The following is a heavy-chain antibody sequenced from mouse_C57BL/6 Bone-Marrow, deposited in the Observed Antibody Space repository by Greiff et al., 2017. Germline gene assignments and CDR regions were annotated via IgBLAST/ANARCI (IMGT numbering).Heavy chain of an antibody. CDR2: ISSGGSYT. D-gene: IGHD2-4*01. Sequence: EVQLVESGGDLVKPGGSLKLSCAASGFTFSSYGMSWVRQTPDKRLEWVATISSGGSYTYYPDSVKGRFTISRDNAKNTLYLQMSSLKSEDTAMYYCARKGDYRGAWFAYWGQGTLVTVSA. CDR1: GFTFSSYG. CDR3: ARKGDYRGAWFAY. V-gene: IGHV5-6*01. J-gene: IGHJ3*01.